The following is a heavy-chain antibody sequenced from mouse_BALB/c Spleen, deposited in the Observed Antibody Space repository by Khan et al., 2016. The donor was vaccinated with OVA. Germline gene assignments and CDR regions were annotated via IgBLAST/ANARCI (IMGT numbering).Heavy chain of an antibody. V-gene: IGHV3-2*02. Sequence: EVKLLESGPGLVKPSQSLSLTCTVTGYSITSDYAWNWIRQFPGNKLEWMGYISYSGSTTYNPSLKSRISITRDTSKNQFFLHLNSVTTEDTATYYCARWFTYWGQGTLVTVSA. CDR1: GYSITSDYA. J-gene: IGHJ3*01. CDR3: ARWFTY. CDR2: ISYSGST.